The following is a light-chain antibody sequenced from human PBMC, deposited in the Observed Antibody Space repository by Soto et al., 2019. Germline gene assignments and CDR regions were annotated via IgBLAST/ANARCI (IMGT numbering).Light chain of an antibody. CDR3: QQYNNWPLT. CDR1: QSVSSN. V-gene: IGKV3-15*01. CDR2: DAS. Sequence: EIVMTQSPVTLSVSPGERVTLSCRASQSVSSNLAWYQQKPGQAPRLLIYDASTRATGIPARFSGSGSGTEFTLTISSLQSEDFAVYYCQQYNNWPLTFGGGTKVDIK. J-gene: IGKJ4*01.